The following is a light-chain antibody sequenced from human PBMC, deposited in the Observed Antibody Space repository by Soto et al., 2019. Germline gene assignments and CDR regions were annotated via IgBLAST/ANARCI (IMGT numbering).Light chain of an antibody. CDR2: GAS. CDR1: QSVSSN. Sequence: EIVMTQSPATLSVSPGERATLSCRASQSVSSNLAWYQQKPVQAPRLLIYGASTRATGIPARFSGSGSGTGFTLTISSLQSEDFAVYSGQQYNNWPPWTFGQGTKVDIK. V-gene: IGKV3-15*01. J-gene: IGKJ1*01. CDR3: QQYNNWPPWT.